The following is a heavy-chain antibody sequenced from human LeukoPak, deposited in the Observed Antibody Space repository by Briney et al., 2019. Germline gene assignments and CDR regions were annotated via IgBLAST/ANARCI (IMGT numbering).Heavy chain of an antibody. J-gene: IGHJ4*02. Sequence: SVNLSCKASGSTVSSYAISWVRHAPGQGLEWMGGSIPIFGTANYAQKFQGRVTITTDESTSTAYMELSSLRSEDTAVYYCARGSRSIYDILTGPLDYWGQGTLVTVSS. CDR1: GSTVSSYA. V-gene: IGHV1-69*05. D-gene: IGHD3-9*01. CDR3: ARGSRSIYDILTGPLDY. CDR2: SIPIFGTA.